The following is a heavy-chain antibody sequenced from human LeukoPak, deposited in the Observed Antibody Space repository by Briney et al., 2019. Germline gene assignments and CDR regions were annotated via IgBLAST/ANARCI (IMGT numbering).Heavy chain of an antibody. J-gene: IGHJ4*02. CDR3: VRDSMVYAISPRTPHFDY. CDR2: IKQDGSEK. D-gene: IGHD2-8*01. Sequence: GGSLRLSCAASGFTFSSYWMSWVRQAPGKGLEWVANIKQDGSEKYYVDSVKGRFTISRDNAKNSLYLQMNSLRAEDTAVYYCVRDSMVYAISPRTPHFDYWGQGTLVTVSS. CDR1: GFTFSSYW. V-gene: IGHV3-7*01.